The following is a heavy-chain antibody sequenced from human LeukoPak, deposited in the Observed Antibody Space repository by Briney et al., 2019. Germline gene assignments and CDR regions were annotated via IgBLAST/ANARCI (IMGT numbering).Heavy chain of an antibody. V-gene: IGHV3-23*01. Sequence: TGGSLRLSCAASGFTFSNYAMSWVRQAAGRGLEWVATISSRGDSTHDADSVKGRFTIFRDNSKNSLYLQMNRLRAEDTAVYYCAKGPRPDITVAHTLEKWGQGTLVTVSS. J-gene: IGHJ4*02. CDR2: ISSRGDST. D-gene: IGHD6-19*01. CDR3: AKGPRPDITVAHTLEK. CDR1: GFTFSNYA.